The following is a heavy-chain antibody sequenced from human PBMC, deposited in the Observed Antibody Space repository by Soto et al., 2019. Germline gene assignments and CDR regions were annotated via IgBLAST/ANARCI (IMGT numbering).Heavy chain of an antibody. CDR2: FDPEGGET. CDR1: GYTLTELS. Sequence: ASVKVSCKVSGYTLTELSMHWVRQAPGKGLEWMGGFDPEGGETIYAQKFQGRVTMTEDTSTDTAYMELSSLRSEDTAVYYCATLGWLLHHYFDYWGQGTLVTVSS. D-gene: IGHD6-19*01. V-gene: IGHV1-24*01. J-gene: IGHJ4*02. CDR3: ATLGWLLHHYFDY.